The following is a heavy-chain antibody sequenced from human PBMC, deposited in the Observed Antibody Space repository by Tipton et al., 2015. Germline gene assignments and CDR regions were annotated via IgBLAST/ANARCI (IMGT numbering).Heavy chain of an antibody. CDR1: GATVSSNRAA. CDR3: ARGYSGSYVPFGY. CDR2: TYYRSKWYD. V-gene: IGHV6-1*01. J-gene: IGHJ4*02. Sequence: GLVKPSQTLLLTCAIFGATVSSNRAAWNWIRQSPSRGLEWLGRTYYRSKWYDDYAVSVKSRITINPDTSKNQFSLQLNSVTPEDTSVYYCARGYSGSYVPFGYWGQGTLGTGSS. D-gene: IGHD1-26*01.